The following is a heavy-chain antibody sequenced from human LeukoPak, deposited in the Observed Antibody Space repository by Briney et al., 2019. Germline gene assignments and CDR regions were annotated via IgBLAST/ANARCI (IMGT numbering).Heavy chain of an antibody. CDR3: ARGRQDVNMILVVMAGVSYYLDV. J-gene: IGHJ6*03. CDR1: GGSFSDYY. D-gene: IGHD3-22*01. CDR2: MSPSGSS. Sequence: PSETLSLTCAVYGGSFSDYYWTWIRQTPGKGLEWIGEMSPSGSSNYNPSLKSRVTISVDTSKNQFSLKLRSVTAADTAVYYCARGRQDVNMILVVMAGVSYYLDVWGKGTTVTVS. V-gene: IGHV4-34*01.